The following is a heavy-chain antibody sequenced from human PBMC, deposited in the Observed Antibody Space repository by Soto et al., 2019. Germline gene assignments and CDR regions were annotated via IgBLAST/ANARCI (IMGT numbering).Heavy chain of an antibody. CDR2: IDYNGVT. V-gene: IGHV4-39*02. D-gene: IGHD2-2*01. CDR3: GRVTIGTSRHTDSDY. Sequence: SETLSLTCSVSGASICSRDYYWGWIRQPPGKGLEWIGNIDYNGVTYYNPSLKSRVTVSKDTSKNHFSLKVASVTAAATAIYYCGRVTIGTSRHTDSDYWGQGTRVTVSS. J-gene: IGHJ4*02. CDR1: GASICSRDYY.